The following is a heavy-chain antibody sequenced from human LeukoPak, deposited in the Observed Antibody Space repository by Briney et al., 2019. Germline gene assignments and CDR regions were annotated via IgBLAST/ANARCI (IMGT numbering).Heavy chain of an antibody. D-gene: IGHD3-16*01. CDR2: ISGSGSSK. V-gene: IGHV3-23*01. J-gene: IGHJ4*02. Sequence: GGSLRLSCAASGFTFSSYAMSWVRQAPGKGLEWVAAISGSGSSKYYADSVKGRFTISRDNSKNTLYLQMNSLRADATAVYYCASLPGWGSYIQTLFDYWGQGTLVTVSS. CDR3: ASLPGWGSYIQTLFDY. CDR1: GFTFSSYA.